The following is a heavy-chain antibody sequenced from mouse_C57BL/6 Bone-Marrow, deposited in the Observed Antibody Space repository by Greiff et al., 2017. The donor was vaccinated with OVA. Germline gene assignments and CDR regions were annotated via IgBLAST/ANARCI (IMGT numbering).Heavy chain of an antibody. J-gene: IGHJ4*01. CDR1: GYTFTSYC. CDR3: ARSVLLPMDY. V-gene: IGHV1-53*01. D-gene: IGHD1-1*01. CDR2: INPGNGGT. Sequence: QVQLQQPGTELVKPGASVKLSCKASGYTFTSYCMHWVKQRPGQGLEWIGNINPGNGGTNYNEKFTSKATLTVYKSSSTAYMQLSSLRSEDSAADYCARSVLLPMDYGGQGTSVTVSA.